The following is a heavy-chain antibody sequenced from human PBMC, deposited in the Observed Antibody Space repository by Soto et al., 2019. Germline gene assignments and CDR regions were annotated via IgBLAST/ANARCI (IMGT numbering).Heavy chain of an antibody. CDR1: GFTFSSYA. CDR2: FTNYGAT. V-gene: IGHV3-23*01. Sequence: GGSLRLSCAASGFTFSSYAMSWVRQAPGKGLEWVSTFTNYGATYYADSVKGRFTISRDNSKDTLYLQMNSLRAEDTAVYYCAREFASGSPNYDYWGLGTLVTVSS. J-gene: IGHJ4*02. CDR3: AREFASGSPNYDY. D-gene: IGHD3-10*01.